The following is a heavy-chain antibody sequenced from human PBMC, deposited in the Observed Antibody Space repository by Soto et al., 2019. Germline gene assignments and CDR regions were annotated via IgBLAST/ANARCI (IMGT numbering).Heavy chain of an antibody. CDR3: ARIRGYWYGLDV. CDR1: GFTLSTYG. CDR2: ITGTGGNT. V-gene: IGHV3-23*01. Sequence: EVQLLESGGGLVQPGGSLRLSCAASGFTLSTYGMTWVRQAPGKGLEWVSAITGTGGNTYYVDSVKGRLTSSRDNSKNMLYLQMNSLRVEDTAVYYCARIRGYWYGLDVWGQGTTVTVSS. J-gene: IGHJ6*02.